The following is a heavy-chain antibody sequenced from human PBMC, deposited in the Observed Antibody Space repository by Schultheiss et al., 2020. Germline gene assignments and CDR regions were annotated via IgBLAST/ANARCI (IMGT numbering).Heavy chain of an antibody. CDR1: GGSISSGGYY. Sequence: SETLSLTCAVSGGSISSGGYYWGWIRQPPGKGLEWIGSIYYSGSTYYNPSLKSRVTISVDTSKNQFSLKLSSVTAADTAVYYCARHRAARFGEDGMDVWGQGTTVTVSS. CDR3: ARHRAARFGEDGMDV. J-gene: IGHJ6*02. V-gene: IGHV4-39*01. CDR2: IYYSGST. D-gene: IGHD3-10*01.